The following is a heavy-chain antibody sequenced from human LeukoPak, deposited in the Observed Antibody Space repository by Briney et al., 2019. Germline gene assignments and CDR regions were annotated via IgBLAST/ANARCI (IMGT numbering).Heavy chain of an antibody. Sequence: GGSLRLSCAASGFTFSNYDMHWVRQAPGKGLEWVAVIWFDGSNKFYADSVKGRFTISRDNSKNTLYLQMNSLRAEDTAVYYCASSAGALIDCWGQGTLVVVSS. CDR2: IWFDGSNK. CDR1: GFTFSNYD. CDR3: ASSAGALIDC. J-gene: IGHJ4*02. V-gene: IGHV3-33*01. D-gene: IGHD6-19*01.